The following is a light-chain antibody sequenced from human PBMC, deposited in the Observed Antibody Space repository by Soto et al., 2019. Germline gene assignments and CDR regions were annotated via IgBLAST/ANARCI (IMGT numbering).Light chain of an antibody. CDR1: QSISLW. J-gene: IGKJ1*01. CDR3: QHYDDYWGT. V-gene: IGKV1-5*03. Sequence: QMTQSPSTLSASVGETVNITCRASQSISLWLSWYQQKPGKAPKLLIFKTSNLEAGVPSRFSGSGFATEFTLTITSLQPDDFALYYCQHYDDYWGTFGQGTKVEL. CDR2: KTS.